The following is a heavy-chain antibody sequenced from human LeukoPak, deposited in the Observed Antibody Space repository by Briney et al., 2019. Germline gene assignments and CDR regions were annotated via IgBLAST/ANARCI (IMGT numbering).Heavy chain of an antibody. Sequence: SETLSLTCAVDGGSFSSYYCSWVRQPPGKGLAWIGEVNHSGSTNYNPSLKSRVTISVDTSKNQFSLKLSSVTAADTAVYYCARGDAFDIWGQGTMVTVSS. J-gene: IGHJ3*02. CDR1: GGSFSSYY. CDR2: VNHSGST. CDR3: ARGDAFDI. V-gene: IGHV4-34*01.